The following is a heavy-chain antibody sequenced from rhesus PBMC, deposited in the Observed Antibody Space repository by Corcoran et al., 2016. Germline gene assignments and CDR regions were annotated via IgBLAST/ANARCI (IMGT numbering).Heavy chain of an antibody. J-gene: IGHJ4*01. Sequence: QVQLQESGPGLVKPSETLSLTCAVSGGSISADYSCSWIRQPPGKGLEWIGYIYGSGGGTNYNPSLKNRVTISIDTSKNQFSLKLSSVTAADTAVYYCARDPYYSSGHLFDYWGQGVLVTVSS. CDR2: IYGSGGGT. D-gene: IGHD6-31*01. V-gene: IGHV4-106*01. CDR3: ARDPYYSSGHLFDY. CDR1: GGSISADYS.